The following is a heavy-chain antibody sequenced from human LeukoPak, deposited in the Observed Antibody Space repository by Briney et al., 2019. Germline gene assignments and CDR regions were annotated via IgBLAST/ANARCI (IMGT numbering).Heavy chain of an antibody. Sequence: GESLKISCKGSGYSFTSYWIGWVRQMPGKGLEWMGIIYPGDSDTRYSPSFQGQVTISADKSISTAYLQWSSLKASDTAMYYCARTTARVVVVVGYYYMDVWGKGTTVTGSS. CDR2: IYPGDSDT. CDR3: ARTTARVVVVVGYYYMDV. D-gene: IGHD2-15*01. CDR1: GYSFTSYW. J-gene: IGHJ6*03. V-gene: IGHV5-51*01.